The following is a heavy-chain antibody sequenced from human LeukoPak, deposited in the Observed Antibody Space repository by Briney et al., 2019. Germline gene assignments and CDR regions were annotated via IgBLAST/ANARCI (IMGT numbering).Heavy chain of an antibody. Sequence: GGSLRLSCAASGFTFHSYAIHWFRQAPRKGLEWVSGIAWNSGNTGFADSVKGRFTISRDNAENSLSLQMNSLTPEDTAFYFCAKDMNSYGSGSSYNPWGPFDSWGQGTLVTVSS. CDR2: IAWNSGNT. V-gene: IGHV3-9*01. CDR3: AKDMNSYGSGSSYNPWGPFDS. J-gene: IGHJ4*02. D-gene: IGHD3-10*01. CDR1: GFTFHSYA.